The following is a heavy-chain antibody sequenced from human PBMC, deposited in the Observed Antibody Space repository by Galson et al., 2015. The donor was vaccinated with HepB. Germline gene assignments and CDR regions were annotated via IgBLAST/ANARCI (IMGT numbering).Heavy chain of an antibody. V-gene: IGHV1-2*06. Sequence: SVKVSCKASGYTFTGYYMHWVRQAPGQGLEWMGRINPNSGGTNYAQKFQGRVTMTRDTSISTAYMELSRLRSDDTAVYYCARDVGMGASSGWYPYYYYYMDVWGKGTTVTVSS. CDR3: ARDVGMGASSGWYPYYYYYMDV. J-gene: IGHJ6*03. CDR1: GYTFTGYY. D-gene: IGHD6-19*01. CDR2: INPNSGGT.